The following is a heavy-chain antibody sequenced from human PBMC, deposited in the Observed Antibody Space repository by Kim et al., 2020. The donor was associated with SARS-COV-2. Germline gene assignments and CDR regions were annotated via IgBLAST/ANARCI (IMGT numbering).Heavy chain of an antibody. CDR1: GGSISSGGYS. Sequence: SETLSLTCAVSGGSISSGGYSWSWIRQPPGKGLEWIGYIYHSGSTYYNPSLKSRVTISVDRSKNQFSLKLSSVTAADTAVYYCARERRAIRGVGGSSWFDPWGQGTLVTVSS. V-gene: IGHV4-30-2*01. D-gene: IGHD3-16*01. J-gene: IGHJ5*02. CDR2: IYHSGST. CDR3: ARERRAIRGVGGSSWFDP.